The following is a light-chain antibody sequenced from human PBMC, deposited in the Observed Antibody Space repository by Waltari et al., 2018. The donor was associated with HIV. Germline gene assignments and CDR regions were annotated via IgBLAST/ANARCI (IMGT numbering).Light chain of an antibody. Sequence: EIVLTQSPATLSLSPGERATLSCRASQSVSNYLAWYQQKPGQAPRLLIYDASNRATGIPARFSGRGSGTDFTLTISSLEPEDFAVYYCQQRSNWPPIFTFGPGTKVDIK. CDR2: DAS. J-gene: IGKJ3*01. CDR1: QSVSNY. CDR3: QQRSNWPPIFT. V-gene: IGKV3-11*01.